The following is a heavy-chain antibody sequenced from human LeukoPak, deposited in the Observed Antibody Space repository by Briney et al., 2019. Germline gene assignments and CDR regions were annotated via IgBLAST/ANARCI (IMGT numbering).Heavy chain of an antibody. CDR2: FSGSDPTT. V-gene: IGHV3-23*01. Sequence: GGSLRLSCAASGFTFRSYAMSWVRQAPGKGLEWVSTFSGSDPTTYYADSVQGRFTISRDNSKNTLYLQMNSLRAEDTAVYYCAKATDIVVVVGAFDIWGQGTMVTVSS. CDR3: AKATDIVVVVGAFDI. J-gene: IGHJ3*02. CDR1: GFTFRSYA. D-gene: IGHD2-15*01.